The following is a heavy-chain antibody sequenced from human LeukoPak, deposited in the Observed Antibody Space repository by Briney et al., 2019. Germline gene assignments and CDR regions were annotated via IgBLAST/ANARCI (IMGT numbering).Heavy chain of an antibody. Sequence: SETLSLTCTVSGYSLSSGYYWGWIRQPPGKGLEWIGSIYHSGSTYYNPSLKSRVTISVDTSKNQFSLKLSSVTAADTAVYYCARGPSLAAAVNPRSGYYYYMDVWGKGTTVTVSS. J-gene: IGHJ6*03. V-gene: IGHV4-38-2*02. CDR2: IYHSGST. CDR1: GYSLSSGYY. D-gene: IGHD6-13*01. CDR3: ARGPSLAAAVNPRSGYYYYMDV.